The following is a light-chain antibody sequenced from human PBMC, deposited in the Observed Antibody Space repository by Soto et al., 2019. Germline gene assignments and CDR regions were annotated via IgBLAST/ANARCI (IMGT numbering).Light chain of an antibody. CDR1: QSIGNW. CDR3: QQFNTYSS. CDR2: DAS. Sequence: DIQMTQSPSTLSASVGDRVTITCRASQSIGNWLAWYQQTPGKAPKLLIYDASSLKSGVPSRFSGSGSGTEFTLTISSLRPDDIATYYCQQFNTYSSFGGGTKVDIK. V-gene: IGKV1-5*01. J-gene: IGKJ4*01.